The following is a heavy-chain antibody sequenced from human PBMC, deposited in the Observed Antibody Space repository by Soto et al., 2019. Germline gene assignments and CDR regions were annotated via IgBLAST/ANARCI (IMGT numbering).Heavy chain of an antibody. Sequence: PGGALRLPRAAPGFNFRKYVMHRVRQAPGKGLEWVAVISSDGSNKYYADSVKGRFTISRDNSKNTLYLQMNSLRIEDTAVYYCTKDRATHRNYWGQGTLVTAPQ. D-gene: IGHD5-12*01. J-gene: IGHJ4*02. V-gene: IGHV3-30*18. CDR2: ISSDGSNK. CDR3: TKDRATHRNY. CDR1: GFNFRKYV.